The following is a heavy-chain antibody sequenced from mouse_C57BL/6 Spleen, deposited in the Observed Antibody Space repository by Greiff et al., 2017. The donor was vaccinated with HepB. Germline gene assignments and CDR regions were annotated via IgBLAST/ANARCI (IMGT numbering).Heavy chain of an antibody. V-gene: IGHV1-59*01. J-gene: IGHJ4*01. D-gene: IGHD2-2*01. CDR1: GYTFTSYW. CDR3: ARSLLGVTTRAMDY. CDR2: IDPSDSYT. Sequence: QVQLKQPGAELVRPGTSVKLSCKASGYTFTSYWMHWVKQRPGQGLEWIGVIDPSDSYTNYNQKFKGKATLTVDTSSSTAYMQLSSLTSEDSAVYYCARSLLGVTTRAMDYWGQGTSVTVSS.